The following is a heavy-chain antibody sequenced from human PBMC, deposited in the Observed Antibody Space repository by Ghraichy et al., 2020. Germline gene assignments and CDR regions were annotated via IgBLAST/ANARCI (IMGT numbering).Heavy chain of an antibody. CDR3: ARGRVDIFYRGVSLDYFDY. CDR2: ISSSSSYI. V-gene: IGHV3-21*01. J-gene: IGHJ4*02. Sequence: GGSLRLSCAASGFTFSSYSMNWVRQAPGKGLEWVSAISSSSSYIYYADSVKGRFTISRDNAKNSLYLQMNSLRAEDTAVYYCARGRVDIFYRGVSLDYFDYWGQGTLVTVSS. D-gene: IGHD3-10*01. CDR1: GFTFSSYS.